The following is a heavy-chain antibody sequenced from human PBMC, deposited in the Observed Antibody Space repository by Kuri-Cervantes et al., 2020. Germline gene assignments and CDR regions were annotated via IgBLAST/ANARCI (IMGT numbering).Heavy chain of an antibody. D-gene: IGHD6-19*01. J-gene: IGHJ5*02. V-gene: IGHV1-18*01. CDR2: ISAYNGNT. CDR1: GYTFTSYC. CDR3: ARFFVQWLPMGGWFDP. Sequence: ALVKVSCKASGYTFTSYCISWVRQAPGQGLEWMGWISAYNGNTNYAQKLQGRVTMTTDTSTSTAYMELRSLRSDDTAVYYCARFFVQWLPMGGWFDPWGQGTLVTVSS.